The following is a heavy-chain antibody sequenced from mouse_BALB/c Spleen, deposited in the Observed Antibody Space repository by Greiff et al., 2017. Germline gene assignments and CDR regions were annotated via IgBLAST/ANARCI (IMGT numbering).Heavy chain of an antibody. J-gene: IGHJ4*01. Sequence: EVQLQESGPELVKPGASVKISCKASGYTFTSYVMHWVKQKPGQGLEWIGYINPYNDGTKYNEKFKGKATLTSDKSSSTAYMELSSLTSEDSAVYYCARRDGNYDYAMDYWGQGTSVTVSS. CDR1: GYTFTSYV. D-gene: IGHD2-1*01. CDR3: ARRDGNYDYAMDY. V-gene: IGHV1-14*01. CDR2: INPYNDGT.